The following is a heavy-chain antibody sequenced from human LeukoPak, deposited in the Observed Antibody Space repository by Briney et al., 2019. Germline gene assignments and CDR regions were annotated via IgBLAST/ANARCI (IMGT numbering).Heavy chain of an antibody. CDR3: ARHPLGYCDSTSCSHFDY. Sequence: GSLRLSCAASGFIFSTYAMSWVRQAPGKGLEWIGEIYHSGSTNYNPSLKSRVTISVDKSKNQFSLKLNSVTAADTAVYYCARHPLGYCDSTSCSHFDYWGQGTLVTVSS. J-gene: IGHJ4*02. CDR1: GFIFSTYAM. CDR2: IYHSGST. V-gene: IGHV4-4*02. D-gene: IGHD2-2*01.